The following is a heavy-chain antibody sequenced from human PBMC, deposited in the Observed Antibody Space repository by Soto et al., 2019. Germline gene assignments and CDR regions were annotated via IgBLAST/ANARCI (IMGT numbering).Heavy chain of an antibody. CDR3: ACATKYSSGWAPFDS. CDR2: IYPGDSDT. Sequence: GESLKISCKGSGYSFSTYWIGWVRQMPGKGLEWMGIIYPGDSDTRYSPSFQGQVTISADKSISTAYLQWSSLKASDTAMYYCACATKYSSGWAPFDSWGQGTVVTVSS. V-gene: IGHV5-51*01. CDR1: GYSFSTYW. J-gene: IGHJ4*02. D-gene: IGHD6-19*01.